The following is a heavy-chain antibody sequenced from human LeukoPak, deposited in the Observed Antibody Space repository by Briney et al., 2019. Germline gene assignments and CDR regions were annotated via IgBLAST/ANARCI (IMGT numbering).Heavy chain of an antibody. CDR3: ARGSSTFGELFYYYYYMDV. J-gene: IGHJ6*03. Sequence: ASVKVSCKASGYTFTCYDINWVRQATGQGLEWMGWMNPNSGNTGYAQKFQGRVTMTRNTSISTAYMELSSLRSEDTAVYYCARGSSTFGELFYYYYYMDVWGKGTTVTISS. CDR1: GYTFTCYD. V-gene: IGHV1-8*01. CDR2: MNPNSGNT. D-gene: IGHD3-10*01.